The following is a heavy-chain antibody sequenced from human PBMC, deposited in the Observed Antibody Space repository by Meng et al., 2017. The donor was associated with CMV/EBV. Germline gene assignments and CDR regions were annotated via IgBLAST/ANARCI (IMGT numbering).Heavy chain of an antibody. CDR2: ISSSSSYI. CDR3: ARASTELELLSGFDY. CDR1: GFTFSSYS. D-gene: IGHD1-7*01. Sequence: GSLRLSCAASGFTFSSYSMNWVRQAPGKGLEWVSSISSSSSYIYYADSVKGRFTISRDNAKNSLYLQMNSLRAEDTAVYYCARASTELELLSGFDYWGQGTLVTVSS. J-gene: IGHJ4*02. V-gene: IGHV3-21*01.